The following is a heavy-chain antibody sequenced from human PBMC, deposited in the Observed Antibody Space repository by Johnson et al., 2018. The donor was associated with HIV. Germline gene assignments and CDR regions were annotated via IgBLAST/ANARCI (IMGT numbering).Heavy chain of an antibody. D-gene: IGHD3-16*01. CDR1: GLTVSNIY. CDR2: IYSGGNT. Sequence: VQLVESGGGLMKPGGSLRLSCAASGLTVSNIYMSWVRQAPGKGLEWVSVIYSGGNTYYADSVKGRFTLSRDNSKSTLFLQMNSLRAEDTAVYYCAREGEPDGFDIWGQGTMVTVSS. V-gene: IGHV3-53*01. J-gene: IGHJ3*02. CDR3: AREGEPDGFDI.